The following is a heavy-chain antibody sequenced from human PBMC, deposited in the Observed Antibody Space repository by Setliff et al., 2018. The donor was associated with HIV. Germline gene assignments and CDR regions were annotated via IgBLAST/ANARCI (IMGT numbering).Heavy chain of an antibody. J-gene: IGHJ6*03. Sequence: GSLRLSCAASGSGFTFSSYSMNWVRQAPGKGLEWVSYRSSTSSTIYYANSVKGRFTISRDDAKNSLYLQMNSLRAEDTAVYYCARDLYFYYYMDVWGKGTTVTVSS. CDR1: GSGFTFSSYS. V-gene: IGHV3-48*01. CDR3: ARDLYFYYYMDV. D-gene: IGHD3-9*01. CDR2: RSSTSSTI.